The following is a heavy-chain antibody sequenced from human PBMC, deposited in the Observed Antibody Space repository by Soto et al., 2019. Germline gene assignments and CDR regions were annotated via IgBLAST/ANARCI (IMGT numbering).Heavy chain of an antibody. CDR1: GFSFDDYG. Sequence: EVQLVDSGGGSVQPGRSLRLSCAASGFSFDDYGMHWVRQGPGKGLEWGSGISWDSGDIYYADSVKGRFTMSRDNAKRSLYLQMNSWRTEDTALYYCVKDNDLDRVGAFIYWGQGILVSVSS. CDR2: ISWDSGDI. D-gene: IGHD5-12*01. J-gene: IGHJ4*02. CDR3: VKDNDLDRVGAFIY. V-gene: IGHV3-9*01.